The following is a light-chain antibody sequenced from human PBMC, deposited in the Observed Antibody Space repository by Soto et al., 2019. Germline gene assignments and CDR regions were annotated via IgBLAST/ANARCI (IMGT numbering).Light chain of an antibody. J-gene: IGKJ4*01. V-gene: IGKV1-5*03. CDR3: QQYNSYSPLT. CDR1: QSISSW. Sequence: DIQMTQSPSTLSASIGDRVTITCRASQSISSWLAWYQQKPGKAPSLLIYMASTLEGGVPSRFSGSGSGTEFTLNISSLQPDDSATYYCQQYNSYSPLTFGGGTKVEIK. CDR2: MAS.